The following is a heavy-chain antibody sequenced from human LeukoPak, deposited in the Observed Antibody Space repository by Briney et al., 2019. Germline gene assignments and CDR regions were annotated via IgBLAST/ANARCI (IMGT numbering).Heavy chain of an antibody. J-gene: IGHJ4*02. CDR3: ARYGGYCSSTSCYALFDY. CDR1: GYTFTSYG. D-gene: IGHD2-2*01. CDR2: ISAYNGNT. V-gene: IGHV1-18*01. Sequence: ASVKVSCKASGYTFTSYGISWVRQAPGQGLEWMGWISAYNGNTNYAQKLQGRVTMTTDTSTSTACMELRSLRSDDTAVYYCARYGGYCSSTSCYALFDYWGQGTLVTVSS.